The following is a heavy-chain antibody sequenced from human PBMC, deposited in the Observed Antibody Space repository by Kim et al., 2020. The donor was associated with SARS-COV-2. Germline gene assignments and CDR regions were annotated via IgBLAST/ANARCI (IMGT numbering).Heavy chain of an antibody. Sequence: GGSLRLSCAASGFTFDDYAMHWVRQAPGKGLEWVSGISWNSGSIGYADSVKGRFTISRDNAKNSLYLQMTSLRAEDTALYYCAKDLGTRGYYGMDVWGQG. CDR2: ISWNSGSI. CDR3: AKDLGTRGYYGMDV. D-gene: IGHD1-1*01. J-gene: IGHJ6*02. CDR1: GFTFDDYA. V-gene: IGHV3-9*01.